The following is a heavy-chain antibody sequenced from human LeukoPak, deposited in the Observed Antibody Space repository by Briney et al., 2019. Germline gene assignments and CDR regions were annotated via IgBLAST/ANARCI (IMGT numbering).Heavy chain of an antibody. V-gene: IGHV3-23*01. CDR3: ARGAVEGAFDI. Sequence: GGSLRLSCAASGFTFSSYAMSWVRQAPGKGLEWVSGISGNGGKTYYADSVKGRFTISRDNSKNTLYLQVNSLRAEDTAVYYCARGAVEGAFDIWGQGTMVTASS. J-gene: IGHJ3*02. CDR1: GFTFSSYA. CDR2: ISGNGGKT.